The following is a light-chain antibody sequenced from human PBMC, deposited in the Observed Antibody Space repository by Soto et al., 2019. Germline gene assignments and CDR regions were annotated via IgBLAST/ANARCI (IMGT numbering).Light chain of an antibody. J-gene: IGLJ2*01. CDR1: SSDVGAYNY. V-gene: IGLV2-11*01. CDR3: CSYAGNYILV. Sequence: QSALTQPRSVSGSPGQSVTISCSGTSSDVGAYNYVSWYQHHPGKAPKVMIYDVNKRPSGVPDRFSGSKSGNTASLTISGLQAEDEADYYCCSYAGNYILVFGGGTKSPS. CDR2: DVN.